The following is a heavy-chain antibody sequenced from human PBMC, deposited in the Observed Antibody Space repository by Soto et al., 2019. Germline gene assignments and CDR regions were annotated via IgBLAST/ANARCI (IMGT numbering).Heavy chain of an antibody. CDR1: GFTFSSYG. CDR3: AKDRVKAATGIDIPY. CDR2: ISYDGSNK. D-gene: IGHD6-13*01. Sequence: GGSRRLSCAASGFTFSSYGMHWVRQAPGKGLEWVAVISYDGSNKYYADSVKGRFTISRDNSKNTLYLQMNSLRAEDTAVYYCAKDRVKAATGIDIPYRGQGPLVTVSS. J-gene: IGHJ4*02. V-gene: IGHV3-30*18.